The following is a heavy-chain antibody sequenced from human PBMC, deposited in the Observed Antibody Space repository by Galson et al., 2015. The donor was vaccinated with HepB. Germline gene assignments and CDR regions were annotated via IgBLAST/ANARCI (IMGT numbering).Heavy chain of an antibody. D-gene: IGHD2-15*01. CDR2: IYPGDSDT. CDR3: ARRGYCSGGSCHSHAFDI. V-gene: IGHV5-51*01. CDR1: GYTFTSYW. Sequence: QSGAEVKKPGESLKISCKGSGYTFTSYWIAWVRQMPGEGLEWMGIIYPGDSDTRYSTSFQGQVTISADKSISTAYLQWSSLKASDTAIYYCARRGYCSGGSCHSHAFDIWGQGTMVTVSS. J-gene: IGHJ3*02.